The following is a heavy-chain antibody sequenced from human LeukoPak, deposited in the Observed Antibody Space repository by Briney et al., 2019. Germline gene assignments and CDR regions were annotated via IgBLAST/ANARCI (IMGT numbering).Heavy chain of an antibody. J-gene: IGHJ5*02. D-gene: IGHD4-17*01. CDR3: ARDSRDYGSQGGYNWFDP. CDR2: TYYRSKWYN. V-gene: IGHV6-1*01. CDR1: GDSVSSNSAA. Sequence: SQTLSLTCAISGDSVSSNSAAWNWIRQSPSRGLEWLGRTYYRSKWYNDYAVSVKSRITINPDTSKNQFSLQLNSVTPEDTAVYYCARDSRDYGSQGGYNWFDPWGQGTLVTVSS.